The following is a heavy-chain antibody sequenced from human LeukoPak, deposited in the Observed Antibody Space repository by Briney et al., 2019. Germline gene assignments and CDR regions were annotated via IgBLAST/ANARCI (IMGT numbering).Heavy chain of an antibody. Sequence: ASVKVSCKASGYTFTGYYMHWVRQAPGQGLEWMGWINPNSGGTNYAQKFQGRVTMTRDTSTSTVYMELSSLRSEDTAVYYCARDGGYCSSTSCYAFYWGQGTLVTVSS. CDR3: ARDGGYCSSTSCYAFY. D-gene: IGHD2-2*01. CDR2: INPNSGGT. CDR1: GYTFTGYY. V-gene: IGHV1-2*02. J-gene: IGHJ4*02.